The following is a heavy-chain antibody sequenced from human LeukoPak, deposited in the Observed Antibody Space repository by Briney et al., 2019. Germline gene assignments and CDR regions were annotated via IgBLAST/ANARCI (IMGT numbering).Heavy chain of an antibody. CDR3: ARVPSYYDILTGYD. V-gene: IGHV1-69*01. CDR1: GGTFSGYA. Sequence: GSSVKVSCKASGGTFSGYAISWVRQAPGQGLEWMGGIIPIFGTANYAQKFQGRVTITADESTSTAYTELSSLRSEDTAVYYCARVPSYYDILTGYDWGQGTLITVSS. D-gene: IGHD3-9*01. CDR2: IIPIFGTA. J-gene: IGHJ4*02.